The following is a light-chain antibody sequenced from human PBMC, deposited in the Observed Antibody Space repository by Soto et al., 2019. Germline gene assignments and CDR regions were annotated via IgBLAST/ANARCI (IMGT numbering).Light chain of an antibody. J-gene: IGKJ1*01. CDR3: QQYGFSPRT. V-gene: IGKV3-20*01. Sequence: DIVMTQSPDSLAVSLGEXATLSCRASQSVDTNYLAWYQQKPGQAPRLLIHGTSSRATGIPDRFSGSGSGTDFTLTITRLEPEDFAVYYCQQYGFSPRTFGQGTKADIK. CDR1: QSVDTNY. CDR2: GTS.